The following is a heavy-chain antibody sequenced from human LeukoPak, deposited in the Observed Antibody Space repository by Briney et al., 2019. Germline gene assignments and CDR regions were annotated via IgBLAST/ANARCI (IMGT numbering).Heavy chain of an antibody. CDR3: ARKGPLRDSIPFMDV. CDR1: GGSFSGFF. V-gene: IGHV4-34*01. J-gene: IGHJ6*03. Sequence: SETLSLTCAVYGGSFSGFFWSWIRQPPGKGLEWIGEIDHSGNTNYNPSLRSRVTLSVDTSKNQFSLKVNSLTAADTAVYYCARKGPLRDSIPFMDVWGEGTTVTVSS. CDR2: IDHSGNT. D-gene: IGHD4-17*01.